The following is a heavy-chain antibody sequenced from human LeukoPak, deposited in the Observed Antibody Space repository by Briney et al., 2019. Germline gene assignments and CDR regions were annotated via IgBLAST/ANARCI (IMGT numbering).Heavy chain of an antibody. CDR3: ARGGSWFAP. J-gene: IGHJ5*02. CDR1: GFTFSVYW. Sequence: PGGSLRLSCVASGFTFSVYWMSWVRQAPGKGLEWVANIKEDGSEEYYVDSVKGRFTISRDNAKNSLYLQMSSLRAEDTAVYYCARGGSWFAPWGQGTLVTVSS. V-gene: IGHV3-7*01. D-gene: IGHD3-10*01. CDR2: IKEDGSEE.